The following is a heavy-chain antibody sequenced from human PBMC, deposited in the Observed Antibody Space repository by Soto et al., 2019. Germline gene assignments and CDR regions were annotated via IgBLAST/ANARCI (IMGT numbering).Heavy chain of an antibody. CDR2: ISYDGSNK. V-gene: IGHV3-30*18. CDR1: GFTFSSYG. D-gene: IGHD5-12*01. J-gene: IGHJ4*02. CDR3: AKDRDGYNVRGIDY. Sequence: GGSLRLSCAASGFTFSSYGMHWVRQAPGKGLEWVAVISYDGSNKYYADSVKGRFTISRDNSKNTLYLQMNSLRAEDTAVYYCAKDRDGYNVRGIDYWGQGTLVTVSS.